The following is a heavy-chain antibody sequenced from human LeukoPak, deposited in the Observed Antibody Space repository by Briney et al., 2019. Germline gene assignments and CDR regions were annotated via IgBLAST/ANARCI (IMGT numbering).Heavy chain of an antibody. CDR2: ISSSSSTI. CDR1: GFTFSSYS. CDR3: ARALGYRGVSSAFDI. V-gene: IGHV3-48*01. Sequence: GGSLRLSCAASGFTFSSYSMNWVRQAPGKGLEWVSYISSSSSTIYYADSVKGRFTISRDNAKNSLYLQVNSLRAEDTAVYYCARALGYRGVSSAFDIWGQGTMVTVSS. D-gene: IGHD3-10*01. J-gene: IGHJ3*02.